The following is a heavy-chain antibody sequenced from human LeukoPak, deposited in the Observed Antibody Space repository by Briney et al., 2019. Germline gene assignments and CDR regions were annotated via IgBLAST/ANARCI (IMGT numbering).Heavy chain of an antibody. J-gene: IGHJ4*02. CDR1: GGSISSTSYY. Sequence: SETLSLTCTVSGGSISSTSYYWGWIRQPPGKGLEWIGSNYYSGSTYYNPSLKSRVTISIDTSKQQFFLRVSSVTAADTAVYYCARVRYDSSGYYSFHFDYWGQGTLVTVSS. D-gene: IGHD3-22*01. V-gene: IGHV4-39*01. CDR3: ARVRYDSSGYYSFHFDY. CDR2: NYYSGST.